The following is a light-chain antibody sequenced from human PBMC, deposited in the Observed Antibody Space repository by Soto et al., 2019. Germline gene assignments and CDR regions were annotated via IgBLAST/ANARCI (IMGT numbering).Light chain of an antibody. V-gene: IGKV1-5*01. J-gene: IGKJ1*01. Sequence: LHRTHSPSTLSASVGEIVTMTCRASQSVSTWLAWYQQKSGKAPKLLIYDASTLQSGVPSRFSGSGSGTEFTLTISNLQPDDFATYYCQQYNRYSTFGQGTKVDI. CDR1: QSVSTW. CDR2: DAS. CDR3: QQYNRYST.